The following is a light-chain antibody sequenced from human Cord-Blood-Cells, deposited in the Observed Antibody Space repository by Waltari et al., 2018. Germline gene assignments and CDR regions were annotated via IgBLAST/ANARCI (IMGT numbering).Light chain of an antibody. J-gene: IGLJ3*02. CDR3: QVWDSSSDHRV. V-gene: IGLV3-21*03. CDR2: DDS. Sequence: SYVLTQPPPVSVAPGKTARIPCGGNNLGSKRVHWYQQKPGQAPVLVVYDDSDRPSGIPERFSGSNSGNTATLTISRVDAGDEADYYCQVWDSSSDHRVFGGGTKLTVL. CDR1: NLGSKR.